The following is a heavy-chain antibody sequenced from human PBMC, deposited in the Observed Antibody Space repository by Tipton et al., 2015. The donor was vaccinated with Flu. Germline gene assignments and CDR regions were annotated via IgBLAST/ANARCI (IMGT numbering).Heavy chain of an antibody. CDR3: ARLFYVILTGYYLYYFDY. J-gene: IGHJ4*02. Sequence: SLRLSCAASGFTFSSYEMNWVRQAPGKGLEWVSYISSSGSTIYYADPVKGRFTISRDNAKNSLYLQMYSLRAEDTAVYYCARLFYVILTGYYLYYFDYWGQRTLVTVSS. CDR1: GFTFSSYE. V-gene: IGHV3-48*03. D-gene: IGHD3-9*01. CDR2: ISSSGSTI.